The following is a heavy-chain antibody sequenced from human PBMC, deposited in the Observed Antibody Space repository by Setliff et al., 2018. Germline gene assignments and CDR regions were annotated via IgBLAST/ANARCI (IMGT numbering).Heavy chain of an antibody. CDR3: ARETTMTYYFYYMDV. CDR2: IYYSGST. CDR1: DGSISTCY. D-gene: IGHD4-17*01. Sequence: PSETLSLTCTVSDGSISTCYWGWIRQPPGKGLEWSGSIYYSGSTYYNPSLKSRVTISVNTSKTQFSLTLSSVTAADTAVYYCARETTMTYYFYYMDVWGKGTTVTVSS. J-gene: IGHJ6*03. V-gene: IGHV4-39*02.